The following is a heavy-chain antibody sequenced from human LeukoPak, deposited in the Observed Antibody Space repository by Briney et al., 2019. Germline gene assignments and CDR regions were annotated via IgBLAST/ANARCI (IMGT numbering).Heavy chain of an antibody. CDR3: ARAPVSAAGKGDYYYYMDV. Sequence: ASVKVSCKASGYTFTIYGISWVRQAPGQGLEWMGWISAYNGNTNYAQKLQGRVTMTTDTSTSTAYMELRSLRSDDTAVYYCARAPVSAAGKGDYYYYMDVWGKGTTVTVSS. CDR2: ISAYNGNT. V-gene: IGHV1-18*01. CDR1: GYTFTIYG. D-gene: IGHD6-13*01. J-gene: IGHJ6*03.